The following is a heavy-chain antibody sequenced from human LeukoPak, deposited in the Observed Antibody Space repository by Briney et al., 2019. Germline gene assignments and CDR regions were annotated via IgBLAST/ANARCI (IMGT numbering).Heavy chain of an antibody. D-gene: IGHD6-19*01. Sequence: GGSLRLSCAASGFTVSSNYMSWVRQAPGKGLEWVSVIYSGGSTYYADSVKGRFTISRDNSKNTLYLQMNSLRAEDTAVYYCAKDQSGVGQWLAYYYYYGMDVWGQGTTVTVSS. CDR3: AKDQSGVGQWLAYYYYYGMDV. V-gene: IGHV3-66*01. CDR2: IYSGGST. J-gene: IGHJ6*02. CDR1: GFTVSSNY.